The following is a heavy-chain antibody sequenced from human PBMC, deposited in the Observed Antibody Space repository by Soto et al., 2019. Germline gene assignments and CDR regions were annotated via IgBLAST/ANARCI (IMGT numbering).Heavy chain of an antibody. J-gene: IGHJ5*02. CDR2: IIPIFGTA. V-gene: IGHV1-69*06. Sequence: SVKVSCKASGGTFSSYAISWVRQAPGQGLEWMGGIIPIFGTANYAQKFQGRVTITADKSTSTAYMELSSLRSEYTAVYYCAAGRDYPHPANWFDPWGQGTLATVSS. D-gene: IGHD3-10*01. CDR3: AAGRDYPHPANWFDP. CDR1: GGTFSSYA.